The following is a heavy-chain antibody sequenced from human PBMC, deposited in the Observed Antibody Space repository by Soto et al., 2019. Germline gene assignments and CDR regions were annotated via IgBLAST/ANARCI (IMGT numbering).Heavy chain of an antibody. J-gene: IGHJ4*02. V-gene: IGHV4-4*02. Sequence: QVQLQESGPGLVKPSGTLSLTCAVSGGSISSSNWWSWVRQPPGKGLEWIGEIYHSGSTNYNPSLKSRVTISVDTSQNKFSLHLRSVPAADTALSYCARDPPLPAAMVDWGQGTLVTVSS. CDR2: IYHSGST. D-gene: IGHD2-2*01. CDR1: GGSISSSNW. CDR3: ARDPPLPAAMVD.